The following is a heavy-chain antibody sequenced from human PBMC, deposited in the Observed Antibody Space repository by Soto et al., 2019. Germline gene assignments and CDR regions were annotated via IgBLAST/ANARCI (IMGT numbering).Heavy chain of an antibody. V-gene: IGHV4-59*01. CDR2: IYYSGIT. D-gene: IGHD2-8*02. CDR1: GGSISSYY. J-gene: IGHJ4*02. Sequence: QVQLQESGPGLVKPSETLSLTCTVSGGSISSYYWSWIRQPPGKGLEWIGYIYYSGITDYNPSLKGRVNISVDTSKSQFSLKLSSVTAADTAVYYCARGGGVYYFDYWGQGTLVTVSS. CDR3: ARGGGVYYFDY.